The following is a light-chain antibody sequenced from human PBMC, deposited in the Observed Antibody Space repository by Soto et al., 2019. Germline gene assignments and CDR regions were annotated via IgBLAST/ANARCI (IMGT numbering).Light chain of an antibody. J-gene: IGLJ2*01. CDR1: SSDVGGYNY. V-gene: IGLV2-11*01. CDR3: CSYAGSYTWV. CDR2: DVR. Sequence: QSVLTQPRSVSGSPGQSVTISCTGTSSDVGGYNYVSWYQQHPGKAPKLMIYDVRKRPSGVPDRFSGSESGNTASLTISGLQPEDEADYYCCSYAGSYTWVFGGGTQLTVL.